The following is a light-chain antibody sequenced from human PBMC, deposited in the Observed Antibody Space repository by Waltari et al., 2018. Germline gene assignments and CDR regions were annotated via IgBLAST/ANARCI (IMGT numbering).Light chain of an antibody. V-gene: IGLV2-23*02. CDR2: EVS. J-gene: IGLJ2*01. Sequence: QSALTQPASVSGSPGQPIPISCTGTSSDVGSYNLVSWYQQHPGKAPKLMIYEVSKRPSGVSNRFSGSKSGNTASLTISGLQAEDEADYYCCSYAGSSTSVFGGGTKLTVL. CDR3: CSYAGSSTSV. CDR1: SSDVGSYNL.